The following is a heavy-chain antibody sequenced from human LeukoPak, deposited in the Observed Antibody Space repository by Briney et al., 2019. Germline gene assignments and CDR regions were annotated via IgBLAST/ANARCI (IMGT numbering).Heavy chain of an antibody. Sequence: GGSLRLSCAASGFTFSSYAMHWVRQAPGKGLEWVAVISYDGSNKYYADSVKGRFTISRDNSKNTLYLQMNSLRAEDTAVYYCARDYESHDYGVNWGQGTLVTVSS. D-gene: IGHD4-17*01. CDR2: ISYDGSNK. J-gene: IGHJ4*02. CDR1: GFTFSSYA. V-gene: IGHV3-30-3*01. CDR3: ARDYESHDYGVN.